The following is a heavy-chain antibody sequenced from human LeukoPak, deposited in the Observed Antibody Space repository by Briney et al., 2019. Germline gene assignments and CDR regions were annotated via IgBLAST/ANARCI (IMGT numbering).Heavy chain of an antibody. CDR3: ATRPCTSCHFDY. Sequence: GGSLRLSCAASRFTFSNSAMSWVRQAPGKGLEWVSVISDSGGFTYYADSVQGRFTISRDNSKNTLSRQMNSLRAEDTAVYYCATRPCTSCHFDYWGQGTLVTVSS. CDR1: RFTFSNSA. CDR2: ISDSGGFT. V-gene: IGHV3-23*01. J-gene: IGHJ4*02. D-gene: IGHD2-2*01.